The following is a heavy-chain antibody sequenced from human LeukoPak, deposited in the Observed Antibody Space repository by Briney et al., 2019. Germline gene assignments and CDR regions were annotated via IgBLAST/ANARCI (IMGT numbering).Heavy chain of an antibody. J-gene: IGHJ4*02. D-gene: IGHD2-21*01. CDR2: INAGNGHT. CDR3: ARDDCGDTCYPGGY. Sequence: ASVKVACKASGYTFTKYVVHWVRQAPGQRPEWMGWINAGNGHTQYSPKFQGRVTITRDTSASTAYMELSSLTSEDTALYYCARDDCGDTCYPGGYWGQGTLVTVSS. CDR1: GYTFTKYV. V-gene: IGHV1-3*01.